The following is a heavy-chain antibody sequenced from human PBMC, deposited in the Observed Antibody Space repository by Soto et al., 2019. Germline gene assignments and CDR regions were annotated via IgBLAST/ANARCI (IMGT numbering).Heavy chain of an antibody. D-gene: IGHD5-12*01. CDR3: ARAKRWLQNYFDY. CDR1: GGSFSGYY. V-gene: IGHV4-34*01. CDR2: INHSGST. J-gene: IGHJ4*02. Sequence: QVQLQQWGAGLLKPSETLSLTCAVYGGSFSGYYWSWIRQPPGKGLEWNGEINHSGSTNYNPSLKSRVTISVDTSKNQFSLKLSSVTAADTAVYYCARAKRWLQNYFDYWGQGTLVTVSS.